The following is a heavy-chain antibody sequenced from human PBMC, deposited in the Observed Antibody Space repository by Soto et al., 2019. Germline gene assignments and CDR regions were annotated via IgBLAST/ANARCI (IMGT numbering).Heavy chain of an antibody. D-gene: IGHD2-2*01. J-gene: IGHJ6*02. V-gene: IGHV1-69*01. CDR1: GGTFSSYP. Sequence: QVQLVQSGAKVKKPGSSVKVSCKASGGTFSSYPISWVRQAPGQGLEWMGGIIPIFGTANYAQKFQGRVTITADESTSTAYMELSSLRSEDTAVYYCASAKYCSSTSCQYYYYGMDVWGQGTTVTVSS. CDR2: IIPIFGTA. CDR3: ASAKYCSSTSCQYYYYGMDV.